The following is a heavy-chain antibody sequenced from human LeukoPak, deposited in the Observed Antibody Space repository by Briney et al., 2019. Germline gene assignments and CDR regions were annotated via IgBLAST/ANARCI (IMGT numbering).Heavy chain of an antibody. CDR1: GYTFTSYG. Sequence: ASVKVSCKASGYTFTSYGISWVRQAPGQGLEWMGWISAYNGNTNYAQKLQGRVTMTTDTSTSTAYMELRSLRSDDTAVYYCARGGILTGYSLGYYYYYMDVWGKGTTVTISS. J-gene: IGHJ6*03. CDR2: ISAYNGNT. V-gene: IGHV1-18*01. D-gene: IGHD3-9*01. CDR3: ARGGILTGYSLGYYYYYMDV.